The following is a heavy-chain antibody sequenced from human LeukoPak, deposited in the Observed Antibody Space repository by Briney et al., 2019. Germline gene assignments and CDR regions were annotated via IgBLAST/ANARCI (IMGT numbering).Heavy chain of an antibody. V-gene: IGHV1-69*05. CDR1: GGTFSSYA. CDR3: ARARYYDFWSGYYPFDY. D-gene: IGHD3-3*01. J-gene: IGHJ4*02. CDR2: IIPIFGTA. Sequence: SVKVSCKASGGTFSSYAISWVRQAPGQGLEWMGRIIPIFGTANYAQKFQGRVTITTDESTSTAYMQLSSLRSEDTAVYYCARARYYDFWSGYYPFDYWGQGTLVTVSS.